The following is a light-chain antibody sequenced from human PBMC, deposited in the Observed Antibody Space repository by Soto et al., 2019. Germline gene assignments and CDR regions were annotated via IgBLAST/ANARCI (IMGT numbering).Light chain of an antibody. V-gene: IGLV2-14*01. Sequence: QSVLTQPASVSGSPGQSITVSCTGTSSDVGGYNYVSWYQQHPGKAPKLMIYDVSNRPSGVSNRFSGSKSGNTASLTISGLQAEDEADYYCSSYTSSGTRLFGGGTKLTVL. J-gene: IGLJ2*01. CDR1: SSDVGGYNY. CDR3: SSYTSSGTRL. CDR2: DVS.